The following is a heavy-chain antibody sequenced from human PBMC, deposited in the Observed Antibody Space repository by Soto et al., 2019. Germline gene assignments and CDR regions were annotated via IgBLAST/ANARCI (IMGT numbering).Heavy chain of an antibody. D-gene: IGHD2-15*01. CDR3: ARFVVVVAAHSAGWFDP. Sequence: QVQLVQSGAEVKKPGASVKVSCKASGYTFTSYGISWVRQAPGQGLEWMGWISAYNGNTNYAQKLQGRVTMTTDTSTRTDYMELRSLRSDDTAVYYCARFVVVVAAHSAGWFDPWGQGTLVTVSS. V-gene: IGHV1-18*04. CDR2: ISAYNGNT. CDR1: GYTFTSYG. J-gene: IGHJ5*02.